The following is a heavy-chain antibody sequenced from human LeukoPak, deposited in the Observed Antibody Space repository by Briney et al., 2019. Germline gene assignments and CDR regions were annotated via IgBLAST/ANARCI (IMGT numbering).Heavy chain of an antibody. V-gene: IGHV4-61*02. CDR2: IYTSGST. CDR1: GGSISSSSYY. CDR3: ARELPNGSFDY. Sequence: SETLSLTCTVSGGSISSSSYYWGWIRQPAGKGLEWIGRIYTSGSTNYNPSLKSRVTMSVDTSKNQFSLKLSSVTAADTAVYYCARELPNGSFDYWGQGTLVTVSS. J-gene: IGHJ4*02. D-gene: IGHD2-8*01.